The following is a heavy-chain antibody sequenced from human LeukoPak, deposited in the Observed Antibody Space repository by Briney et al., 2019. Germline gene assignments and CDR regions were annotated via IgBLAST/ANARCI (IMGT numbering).Heavy chain of an antibody. J-gene: IGHJ4*02. V-gene: IGHV3-23*01. Sequence: GGSLRLSCAASGFSFNSYAMNWVRQPPRKGLEWVSVISSTGATTYYAASVKGRFTISRDNSKSTLYLQMDALRADDTAVYYCARSLNGFYRGLDFWGQGTLVTVSS. D-gene: IGHD3-22*01. CDR2: ISSTGATT. CDR1: GFSFNSYA. CDR3: ARSLNGFYRGLDF.